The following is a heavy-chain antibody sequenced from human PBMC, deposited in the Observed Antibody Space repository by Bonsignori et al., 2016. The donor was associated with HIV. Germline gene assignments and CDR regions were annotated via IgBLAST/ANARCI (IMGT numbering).Heavy chain of an antibody. CDR2: IFSNDEK. CDR3: ARMVYDYGYWNY. D-gene: IGHD5-18*01. V-gene: IGHV2-26*01. Sequence: WIRQPPGKALEWLAHIFSNDEKSYSTSLKSRLTISKDASKSQVVLTMTKLDPVDTATYYCARMVYDYGYWNYWGQGILVTVSS. J-gene: IGHJ4*02.